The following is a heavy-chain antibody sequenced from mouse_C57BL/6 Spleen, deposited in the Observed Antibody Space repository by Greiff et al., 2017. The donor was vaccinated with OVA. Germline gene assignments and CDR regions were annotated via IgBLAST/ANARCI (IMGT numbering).Heavy chain of an antibody. D-gene: IGHD4-1*01. J-gene: IGHJ2*01. CDR1: GYTFTSYW. Sequence: QVQLQQPGAELVMPGASVKLSCKASGYTFTSYWMHWVKQRPGQGLEWIGEIDPSDSYTNYNQKFKGKSTLTVYKSSSTAYMQLSSLTSEDSAVYYCARRNWDVYFDYWGQGTTLTVSS. CDR2: IDPSDSYT. V-gene: IGHV1-69*01. CDR3: ARRNWDVYFDY.